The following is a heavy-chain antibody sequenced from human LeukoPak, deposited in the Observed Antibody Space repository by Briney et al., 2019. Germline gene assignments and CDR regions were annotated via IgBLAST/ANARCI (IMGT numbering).Heavy chain of an antibody. Sequence: PSETLSLTCAVYGGSFSGYYWSWIRQPPGKGLEWIGEINHSGSTNYNPSLKSRVTIPVDTSKNQFSLKLSSVTAADTAVYYCARVRRITMIVVANNYFDYWGQGTLVTVSS. V-gene: IGHV4-34*01. CDR3: ARVRRITMIVVANNYFDY. D-gene: IGHD3-22*01. J-gene: IGHJ4*02. CDR1: GGSFSGYY. CDR2: INHSGST.